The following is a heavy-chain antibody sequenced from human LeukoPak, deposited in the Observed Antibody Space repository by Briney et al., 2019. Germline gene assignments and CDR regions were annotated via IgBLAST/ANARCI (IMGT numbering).Heavy chain of an antibody. CDR2: ISAYNGNT. D-gene: IGHD4-23*01. CDR1: GYTFTSYG. Sequence: ASVKVSCKASGYTFTSYGISWVRQAPGQGLEWMGWISAYNGNTNYAQKLQGRVTMTTDTSTSTAYMELRSLRSDDTAVYYCARGRMTTVVTAWGYFDYWGREPWSPSPQ. CDR3: ARGRMTTVVTAWGYFDY. V-gene: IGHV1-18*01. J-gene: IGHJ4*02.